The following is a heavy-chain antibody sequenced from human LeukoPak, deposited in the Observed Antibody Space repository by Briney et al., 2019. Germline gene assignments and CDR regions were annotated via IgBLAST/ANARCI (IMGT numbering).Heavy chain of an antibody. CDR2: IIPIFGTA. CDR1: GGTFSSYA. D-gene: IGHD2-2*02. V-gene: IGHV1-69*05. J-gene: IGHJ4*02. Sequence: SVKVSCKASGGTFSSYAVSWVRQAPGQGLEWMGGIIPIFGTANYAQKFQGRVTITTDESTSTAYMELSSLRSEDTAVYYCASSGVVPAAIAPFDYWGQGTLVT. CDR3: ASSGVVPAAIAPFDY.